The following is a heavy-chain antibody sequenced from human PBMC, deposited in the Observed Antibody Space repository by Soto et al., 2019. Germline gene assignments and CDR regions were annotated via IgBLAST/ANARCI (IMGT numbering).Heavy chain of an antibody. J-gene: IGHJ6*02. CDR3: ARQGFGALHGLVDG. CDR2: IYYSGST. Sequence: SETLSLTCTVSVGSISSYYWSWIRQPPGKGLQWIGYIYYSGSTNYNPSLKSRVTISVDTSKHQFSLKLSSVTAADTAVYYCARQGFGALHGLVDGWGQGSTVTVSS. V-gene: IGHV4-59*01. CDR1: VGSISSYY. D-gene: IGHD3-10*01.